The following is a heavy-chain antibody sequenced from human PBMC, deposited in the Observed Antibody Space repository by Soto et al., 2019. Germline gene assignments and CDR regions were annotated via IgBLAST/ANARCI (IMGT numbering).Heavy chain of an antibody. CDR1: GYSFTSYW. D-gene: IGHD1-26*01. CDR2: IYPGDSDT. V-gene: IGHV5-51*01. CDR3: ARRAPGGSGSYVYFDY. Sequence: GESLKISCKGSGYSFTSYWIGWVRQMPGKGLEWMGIIYPGDSDTRYSPSFQGQVTISADKSISTAYLQWSSLKASDTAMNYCARRAPGGSGSYVYFDYWGQGTLVTVSS. J-gene: IGHJ4*02.